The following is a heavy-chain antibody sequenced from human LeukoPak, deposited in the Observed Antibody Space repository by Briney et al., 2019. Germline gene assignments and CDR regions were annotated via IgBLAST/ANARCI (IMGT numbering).Heavy chain of an antibody. Sequence: GSLRLSCAASGFTFSSHWIHWVRQAPGKGLVWVSRINSDGSNPNYADSVKGRFTISRDNAKDTLYLQMSSLRAEDTALYYCARQSYYDNYFDYWGQGTLVTVSS. D-gene: IGHD3-22*01. CDR1: GFTFSSHW. V-gene: IGHV3-74*01. CDR3: ARQSYYDNYFDY. J-gene: IGHJ4*02. CDR2: INSDGSNP.